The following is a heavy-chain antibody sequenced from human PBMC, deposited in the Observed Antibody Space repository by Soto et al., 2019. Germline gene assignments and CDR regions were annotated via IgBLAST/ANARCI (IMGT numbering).Heavy chain of an antibody. CDR2: IHSGGDT. CDR3: ARGKAGTKYGGIDV. Sequence: EVQLVESGGDLVQPGGSLRLSCAASGFAVSSNYMTWVRQAPGNGLEWVSVIHSGGDTHYADSVRGRFTISRDNAKNALYLQMNSLRAEDTAVYYCARGKAGTKYGGIDVCGQGATVTVSS. J-gene: IGHJ6*02. D-gene: IGHD1-7*01. CDR1: GFAVSSNY. V-gene: IGHV3-66*01.